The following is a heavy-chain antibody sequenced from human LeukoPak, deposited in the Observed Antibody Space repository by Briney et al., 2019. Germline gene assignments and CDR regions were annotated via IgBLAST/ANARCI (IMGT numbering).Heavy chain of an antibody. V-gene: IGHV1-2*05. J-gene: IGHJ5*02. D-gene: IGHD1-26*01. CDR1: QYTFTGYF. Sequence: ASVKVSCKASQYTFTGYFIHWVPQAPGQGLEWMGRINPNTGDTYYAQKFQGRVTLTTDTSVSTAYMELTSLTADDPHVYYCPRDALYGQLLTRFWFDPWGQGTLVAVSS. CDR2: INPNTGDT. CDR3: PRDALYGQLLTRFWFDP.